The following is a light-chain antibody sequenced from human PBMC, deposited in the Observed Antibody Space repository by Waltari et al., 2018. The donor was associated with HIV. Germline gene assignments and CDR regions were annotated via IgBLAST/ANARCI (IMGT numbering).Light chain of an antibody. V-gene: IGLV2-14*01. CDR1: GSDVGTSKY. Sequence: SALTQPASVSGSPGQSITISCSGTGSDVGTSKYVSWYQQHPGKAPKLLIYEGFNRPSGISNRFSGSKSGNTASLTVSGLRTEDEADYYCTSYTTSTTLIFGGGTTVTVL. CDR3: TSYTTSTTLI. J-gene: IGLJ2*01. CDR2: EGF.